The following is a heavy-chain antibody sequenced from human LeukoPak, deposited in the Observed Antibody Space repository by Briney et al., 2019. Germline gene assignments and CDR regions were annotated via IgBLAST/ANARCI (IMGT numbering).Heavy chain of an antibody. D-gene: IGHD4-17*01. V-gene: IGHV4-34*01. CDR1: GGSFSGYY. CDR3: ARDGPDYYGDYVF. Sequence: PSETLSLTCAVLGGSFSGYYWNWIRQPPGKGLEWIGQINPSRNTNYNPSLKSRVTISVDTSKNQFSLKLSSVTAADTAVYYCARDGPDYYGDYVFWGQGTLVTVSS. J-gene: IGHJ4*02. CDR2: INPSRNT.